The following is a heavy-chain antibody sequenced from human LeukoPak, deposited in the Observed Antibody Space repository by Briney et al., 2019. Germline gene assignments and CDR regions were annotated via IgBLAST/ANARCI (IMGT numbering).Heavy chain of an antibody. D-gene: IGHD5-24*01. J-gene: IGHJ5*02. CDR3: AQLNTNWFDP. CDR2: IKQDGSEK. CDR1: GFTFSSYW. V-gene: IGHV3-7*01. Sequence: GGSLRLSCAASGFTFSSYWMSWVRQAPGKGLEWVANIKQDGSEKNYVDSMKGRFTISRDNAKNSLYLQVNSLRAEDTAVYYCAQLNTNWFDPWGQGTLVTVSS.